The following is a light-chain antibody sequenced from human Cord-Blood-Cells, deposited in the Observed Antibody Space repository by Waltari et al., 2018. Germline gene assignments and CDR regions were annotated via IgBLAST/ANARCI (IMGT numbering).Light chain of an antibody. CDR1: SSDVGSYNL. CDR3: CSYAGSNWV. Sequence: QSALTQPASVSGSPGQSITISCTGTSSDVGSYNLVSWYQQHPGKAPKLMIYEGSKRPSGGPNRFAGSKSGNTASLTISGLQAEDEADYYCCSYAGSNWVFGGGTKLTVL. V-gene: IGLV2-23*01. J-gene: IGLJ3*02. CDR2: EGS.